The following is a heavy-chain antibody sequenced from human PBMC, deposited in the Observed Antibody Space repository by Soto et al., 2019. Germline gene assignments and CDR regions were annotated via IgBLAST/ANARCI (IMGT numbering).Heavy chain of an antibody. V-gene: IGHV3-23*01. CDR3: ATVDDFWSGYPSYYMDV. Sequence: GGSLILSCATSGFTFSSYTMSWVRQAPGKGLEWVSAISGSGGSTYYADSVKGRFTISRDNSKNTLYLQMNSLRAEDTAVYYCATVDDFWSGYPSYYMDVWGKGTTVTVSS. CDR1: GFTFSSYT. CDR2: ISGSGGST. D-gene: IGHD3-3*01. J-gene: IGHJ6*03.